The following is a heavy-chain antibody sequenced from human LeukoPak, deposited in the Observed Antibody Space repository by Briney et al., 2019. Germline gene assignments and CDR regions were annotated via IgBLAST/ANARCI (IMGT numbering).Heavy chain of an antibody. Sequence: SETLSLTCTVSGGSISRSSYYWGWIRQPPGKGLEWIGSSYYSGSTYYNPSLKSRVTISVDTSKNQFSLKLSSVTAADTAVYYCALGSDSSGYDYFDYWGQGTLVTVSS. V-gene: IGHV4-39*07. D-gene: IGHD3-22*01. CDR3: ALGSDSSGYDYFDY. J-gene: IGHJ4*02. CDR1: GGSISRSSYY. CDR2: SYYSGST.